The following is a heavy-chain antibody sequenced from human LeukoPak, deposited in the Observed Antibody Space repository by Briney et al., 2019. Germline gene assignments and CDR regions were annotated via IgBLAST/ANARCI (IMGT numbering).Heavy chain of an antibody. CDR1: GYTFASYD. D-gene: IGHD3-22*01. CDR2: MNPNSGNT. Sequence: GASAKVSCKASGYTFASYDINWVRQATGQGLEWMGWMNPNSGNTGYAQKFQGRVTMTRNTSISTAYMELSSLRSEDTAVYYCAGDQAGYYDSSGYDYWGQGTLVTVSS. J-gene: IGHJ4*02. V-gene: IGHV1-8*01. CDR3: AGDQAGYYDSSGYDY.